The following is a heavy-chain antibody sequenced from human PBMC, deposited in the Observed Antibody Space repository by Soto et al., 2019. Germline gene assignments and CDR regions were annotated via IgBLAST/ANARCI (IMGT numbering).Heavy chain of an antibody. Sequence: PGGSLRLSCAASGFTVSSNYMSWVRQAPGKGLEWVSVIYSGGSTYYADSVKGRFTISRDNSKNTLYLQMNSLRAEDTAVYYCARVHDDSSGYLDYWGQGTLVTVSS. D-gene: IGHD3-22*01. V-gene: IGHV3-53*01. CDR1: GFTVSSNY. J-gene: IGHJ4*02. CDR3: ARVHDDSSGYLDY. CDR2: IYSGGST.